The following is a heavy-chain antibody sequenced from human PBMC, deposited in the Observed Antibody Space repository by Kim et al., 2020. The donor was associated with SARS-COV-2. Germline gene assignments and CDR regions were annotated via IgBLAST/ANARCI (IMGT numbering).Heavy chain of an antibody. CDR1: GFTFSSYG. CDR3: ASISISWSGGHVD. CDR2: IWYDGSNN. V-gene: IGHV3-33*01. D-gene: IGHD6-13*01. J-gene: IGHJ1*01. Sequence: GGSLRLSCAASGFTFSSYGMHWVRQAPGKGLEWVAVIWYDGSNNYYADSVKGRFTFSRDNSKNKLYLQMNSLRAEDTAVYDCASISISWSGGHVDCGQG.